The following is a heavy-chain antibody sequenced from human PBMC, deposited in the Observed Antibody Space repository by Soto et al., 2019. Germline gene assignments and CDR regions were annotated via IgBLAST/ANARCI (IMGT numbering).Heavy chain of an antibody. CDR1: GFTFSSYG. J-gene: IGHJ4*02. Sequence: GGSLRLSCAASGFTFSSYGMHWVRQAPGKGLEWVAVIWYDGSNKYYADSVKGRFTISRDNSKNTLYLQMNSLRAEDTAVYYCARDYDFWSGYYTGFDYWGQGTLVTVSS. V-gene: IGHV3-33*01. CDR3: ARDYDFWSGYYTGFDY. D-gene: IGHD3-3*01. CDR2: IWYDGSNK.